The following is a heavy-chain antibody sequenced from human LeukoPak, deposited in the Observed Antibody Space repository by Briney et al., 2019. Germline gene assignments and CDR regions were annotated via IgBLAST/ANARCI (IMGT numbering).Heavy chain of an antibody. D-gene: IGHD2-8*02. Sequence: PGGSLRLSCAASRFTFSTFAMIWVRQPPGKGLEWVSSIFPSGGEIHYADSVRGRVTISRDNSKSTLSLQMNSLRAEDTAIYYCATYRQVLLPFESWGQGTLVTVSS. CDR2: IFPSGGEI. J-gene: IGHJ4*02. CDR3: ATYRQVLLPFES. CDR1: RFTFSTFA. V-gene: IGHV3-23*01.